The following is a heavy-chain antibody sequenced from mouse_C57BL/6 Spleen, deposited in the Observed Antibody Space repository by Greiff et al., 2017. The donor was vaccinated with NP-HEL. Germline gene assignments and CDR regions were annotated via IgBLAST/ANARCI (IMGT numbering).Heavy chain of an antibody. Sequence: VQLQQSGTELVKPGASVKLSCKASGYTFPSYWMHWVKQRPGQGLEWIGNINPSNGGPNYNEKFMSKATLTVDKSSSTAYRQLSSLTSEDSAVYYCAFTTVVATDAMDYWGQGTSVTVSS. CDR2: INPSNGGP. CDR1: GYTFPSYW. D-gene: IGHD1-1*01. J-gene: IGHJ4*01. CDR3: AFTTVVATDAMDY. V-gene: IGHV1-53*01.